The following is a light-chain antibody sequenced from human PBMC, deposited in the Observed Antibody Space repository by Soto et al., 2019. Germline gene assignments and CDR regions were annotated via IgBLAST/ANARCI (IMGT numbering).Light chain of an antibody. Sequence: EIVLTQSPGTLSLSPGERATLSCRASQSVSRNYLAWYQHKPGQAPTLLIYGASRRTPGIPDRFSGRGSGTDFTLTISGLEPEDFAVYYCQQYCDSPRTFGQGTKVEIK. CDR2: GAS. J-gene: IGKJ1*01. CDR3: QQYCDSPRT. V-gene: IGKV3-20*01. CDR1: QSVSRNY.